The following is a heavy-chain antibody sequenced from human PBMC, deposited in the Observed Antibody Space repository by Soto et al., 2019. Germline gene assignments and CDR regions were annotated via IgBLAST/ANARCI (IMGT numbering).Heavy chain of an antibody. V-gene: IGHV4-30-2*01. CDR1: GGSIGGAGYS. CDR3: ARAETSGIHYFDY. Sequence: PSETLSLTCAVSGGSIGGAGYSWSWIRQPPGWGLECIGYVYHSGTIHYNPSLKTRVTISVDTSNNQISLRLKSVTAADAAVYYCARAETSGIHYFDYWGQGSLVTVSS. CDR2: VYHSGTI. J-gene: IGHJ4*02. D-gene: IGHD6-13*01.